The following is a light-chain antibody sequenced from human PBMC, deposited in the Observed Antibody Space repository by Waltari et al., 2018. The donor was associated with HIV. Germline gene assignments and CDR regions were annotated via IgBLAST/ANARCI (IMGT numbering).Light chain of an antibody. V-gene: IGKV4-1*01. CDR2: WSS. J-gene: IGKJ4*01. Sequence: DIVMTQSPGSLAVSLGERATINCESSQSVLYTSKNKNYVSWYQQKAGQPPKVLIYWSSTRDSGVPERFSGSGSGTDFTLTISCLQPDDFATYYCQQYNTYPLTFGGGTRVEIK. CDR3: QQYNTYPLT. CDR1: QSVLYTSKNKNY.